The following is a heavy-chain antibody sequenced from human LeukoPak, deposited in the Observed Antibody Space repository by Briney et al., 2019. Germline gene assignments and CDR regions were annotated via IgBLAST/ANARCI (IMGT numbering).Heavy chain of an antibody. Sequence: GASVKVSCKASGGTFSSSSIRWVRQAPGQGLEWMGGIIPIFGTANYAQKFQGRVTITADESTRTAYMKLSSLRSEDTAVYYCARGEACGDYPSEFDYWGQGTLVTVSS. CDR2: IIPIFGTA. J-gene: IGHJ4*02. D-gene: IGHD4-17*01. CDR3: ARGEACGDYPSEFDY. CDR1: GGTFSSSS. V-gene: IGHV1-69*13.